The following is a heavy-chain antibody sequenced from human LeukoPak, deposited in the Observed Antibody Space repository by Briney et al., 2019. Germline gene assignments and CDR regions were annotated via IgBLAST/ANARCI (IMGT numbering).Heavy chain of an antibody. D-gene: IGHD1-1*01. J-gene: IGHJ3*02. Sequence: GGSLRLSCAASGLTFSNFAVTWVRQTPGKGLEWVSALSASGGGTYYAPSVKDRFIISRDNSKNTVSLQMNRLRAEDTALYYCATVLHTSLSTWAAFDTWGQGTMVTVSS. CDR1: GLTFSNFA. CDR3: ATVLHTSLSTWAAFDT. V-gene: IGHV3-23*01. CDR2: LSASGGGT.